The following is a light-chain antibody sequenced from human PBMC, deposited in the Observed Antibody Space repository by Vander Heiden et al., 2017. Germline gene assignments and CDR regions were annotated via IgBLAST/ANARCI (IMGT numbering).Light chain of an antibody. CDR3: QQSYSAPRT. CDR1: QSISRH. CDR2: AAS. V-gene: IGKV1-39*01. J-gene: IGKJ1*01. Sequence: DIQMTQSPSSLSASIGDRVTITCRASQSISRHLNWYHQKPGKAPKLLIYAASSFQSGVPSRFSGSGSGTEFTLTISSLQPEDFATYYCQQSYSAPRTFGQGTKVEIK.